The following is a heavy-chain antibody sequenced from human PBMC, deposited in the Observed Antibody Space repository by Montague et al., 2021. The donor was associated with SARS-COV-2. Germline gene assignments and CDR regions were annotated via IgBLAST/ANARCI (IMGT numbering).Heavy chain of an antibody. V-gene: IGHV4-59*01. D-gene: IGHD1-26*01. Sequence: SETLSLTCTVSGGSINGYYWTWIRQPPGKGLEWIGYIYYTETTSYNPSLKSRVSISQDKSKRQFSLDLTSVTAADTAMYFCARVVAVGAFDYWGQGSLVTVSS. CDR3: ARVVAVGAFDY. CDR1: GGSINGYY. CDR2: IYYTETT. J-gene: IGHJ4*02.